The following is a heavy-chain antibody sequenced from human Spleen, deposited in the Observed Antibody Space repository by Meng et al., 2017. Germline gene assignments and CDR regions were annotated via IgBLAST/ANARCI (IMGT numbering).Heavy chain of an antibody. CDR3: AKGLVPPCRGANCYHFDS. Sequence: GESLKISCAASGFTFSSYAMNWVRQAPGKGLEWVSGISGSGGSTYYADSVKGRFTISRDNSKNTLYLQMNSLRVEDTAVYYCAKGLVPPCRGANCYHFDSWGRGTLVTVSS. D-gene: IGHD2-15*01. J-gene: IGHJ4*01. CDR1: GFTFSSYA. V-gene: IGHV3-23*01. CDR2: ISGSGGST.